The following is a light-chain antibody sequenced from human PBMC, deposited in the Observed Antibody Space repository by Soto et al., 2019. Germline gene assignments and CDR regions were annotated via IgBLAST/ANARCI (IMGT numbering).Light chain of an antibody. Sequence: EIVMTQSPATLSVSPGERATLSCRASQGVSTNLAWYQQKPGQAPRLLIYGASTRATGVPARFSGSGSGTESTLTIISMQSDDFAVDYCQQYTNWPPWTFGQGTKVDVK. CDR3: QQYTNWPPWT. V-gene: IGKV3-15*01. J-gene: IGKJ1*01. CDR1: QGVSTN. CDR2: GAS.